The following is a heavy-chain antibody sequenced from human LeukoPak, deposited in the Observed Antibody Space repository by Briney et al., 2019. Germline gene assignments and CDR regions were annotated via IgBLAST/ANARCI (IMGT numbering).Heavy chain of an antibody. V-gene: IGHV4-34*01. J-gene: IGHJ6*03. CDR3: ARSNIVVVTAIPDYYYYMDV. CDR1: GGSFSGYY. CDR2: INHSGST. D-gene: IGHD2-21*02. Sequence: KASETLSLTCAVYGGSFSGYYWSWIRQPPGKGLEWIGEINHSGSTNYNPSLKSRVTISVDTSKNQFSLKLSSVTAADTAVYYCARSNIVVVTAIPDYYYYMDVWGKGTTVTISS.